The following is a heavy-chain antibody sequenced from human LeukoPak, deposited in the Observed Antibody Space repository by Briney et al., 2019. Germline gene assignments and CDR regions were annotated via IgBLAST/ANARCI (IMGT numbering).Heavy chain of an antibody. V-gene: IGHV3-23*01. CDR1: GFTFSSFS. CDR2: ISDGGWT. D-gene: IGHD4-17*01. CDR3: AKECDYGNTSHMPCY. Sequence: PGESLRLSCAASGFTFSSFSMNWVRQAPGKGLEWVSSISDGGWTAYTDSVKGRFFISRETATNTLYLQMNSLRVEDTAVYYCAKECDYGNTSHMPCYWGQGTLVTVSS. J-gene: IGHJ4*02.